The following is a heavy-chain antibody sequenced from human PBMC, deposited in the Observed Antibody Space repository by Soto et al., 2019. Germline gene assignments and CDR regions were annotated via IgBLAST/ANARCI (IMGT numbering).Heavy chain of an antibody. J-gene: IGHJ4*02. CDR1: GYTFTSYA. D-gene: IGHD6-19*01. V-gene: IGHV1-3*01. CDR3: ARDRIAVAGTWGY. Sequence: QVQLVQSGAEVKKPGASVKVSCKASGYTFTSYAMHWVRQAPGQRLEWMGWINAGNGNTKYSQKFQGRVTITRDTXASTAYMELSSLRSEDTAVYYCARDRIAVAGTWGYWGQGTLVTVSS. CDR2: INAGNGNT.